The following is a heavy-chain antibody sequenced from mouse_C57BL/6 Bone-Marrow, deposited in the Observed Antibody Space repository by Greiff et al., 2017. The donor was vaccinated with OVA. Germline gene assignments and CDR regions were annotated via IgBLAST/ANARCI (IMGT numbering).Heavy chain of an antibody. CDR3: ARDDLSWFAY. CDR1: GYAFTNYL. Sequence: VQLQQSGAELVRPGTSVKVSCKASGYAFTNYLIEWVKQRPGQGLEWIGVINPGSGGTNYNEKFKGKATLTADKSSSTAYMQLSSLTSEDSAVYFCARDDLSWFAYWGQGTLVTVSA. J-gene: IGHJ3*01. D-gene: IGHD6-1*01. CDR2: INPGSGGT. V-gene: IGHV1-54*01.